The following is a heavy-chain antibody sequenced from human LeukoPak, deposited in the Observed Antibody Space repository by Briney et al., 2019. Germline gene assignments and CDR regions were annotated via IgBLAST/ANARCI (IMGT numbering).Heavy chain of an antibody. CDR1: GFTVSDNY. CDR2: MYSRGDT. CDR3: ARDAPQVPAAGVLAS. Sequence: GGSLRLSCAASGFTVSDNYMSWVRQAPGKGLEWVSVMYSRGDTYYANSVKGRFAFSRDISKNTLYLQMNGLRTEDTAMYYCARDAPQVPAAGVLASWGQGTLVTVSS. J-gene: IGHJ5*02. D-gene: IGHD6-13*01. V-gene: IGHV3-53*01.